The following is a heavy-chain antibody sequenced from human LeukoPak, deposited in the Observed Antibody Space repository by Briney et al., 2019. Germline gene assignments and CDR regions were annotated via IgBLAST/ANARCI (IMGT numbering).Heavy chain of an antibody. Sequence: GASVKVSCKASGYTFTGYYMHWVRQAPGQGLEWMGRINPNSGGTNYAQKFQGRVTMTRDTSTSTVYMELSSLRSEDTAVYYCARENSIAVAGTGLYYYYYYMDVWGKGTTVTVSS. D-gene: IGHD6-19*01. CDR2: INPNSGGT. CDR3: ARENSIAVAGTGLYYYYYYMDV. CDR1: GYTFTGYY. J-gene: IGHJ6*03. V-gene: IGHV1-2*06.